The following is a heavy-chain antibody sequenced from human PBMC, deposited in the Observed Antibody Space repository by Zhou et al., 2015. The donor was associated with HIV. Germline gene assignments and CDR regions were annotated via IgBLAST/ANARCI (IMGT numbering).Heavy chain of an antibody. CDR1: GGTFSNYA. CDR3: ARGAYYDSSGYHPSPAFDI. CDR2: IIPVFGTV. Sequence: QVQLVQSGAEVKKPGSSVKVSCKASGGTFSNYAISWVRQAPGQGLEWMGAIIPVFGTVRFAQKFEGRVTITADKSTSTAYMELRSLTSEDTAVYYCARGAYYDSSGYHPSPAFDIWGQGTMVTVSS. J-gene: IGHJ3*02. D-gene: IGHD3-22*01. V-gene: IGHV1-69*06.